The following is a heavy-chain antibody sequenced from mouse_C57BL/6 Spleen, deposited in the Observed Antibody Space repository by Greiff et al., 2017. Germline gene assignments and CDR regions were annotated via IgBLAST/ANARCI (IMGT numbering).Heavy chain of an antibody. CDR1: GYSFTGYY. CDR3: ASADYSFAY. Sequence: EVQLQQSGPELVKPGASVQISCKASGYSFTGYYMNWVKQSPEKSLEWIGEINPSTGGTTYNQKFKAKATLTVDKSSSTAYMQLKSLTSEDSAVYYCASADYSFAYWGQGTLVTGSA. CDR2: INPSTGGT. V-gene: IGHV1-42*01. D-gene: IGHD1-1*02. J-gene: IGHJ3*01.